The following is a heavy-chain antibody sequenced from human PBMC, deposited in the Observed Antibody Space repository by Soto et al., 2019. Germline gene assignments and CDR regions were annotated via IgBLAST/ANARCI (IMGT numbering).Heavy chain of an antibody. CDR3: ARQVAYCSGGSCNSSSSYYYGMDV. CDR2: IYPGDSDT. Sequence: GESLKISCKGSGYSFTSYWIGWVRQMPGKGLEWMGIIYPGDSDTRYSPSFQGQVTISADKSISTAYLQWSSLKASDTAMYYCARQVAYCSGGSCNSSSSYYYGMDVWGQGTTVTVSS. CDR1: GYSFTSYW. D-gene: IGHD2-15*01. J-gene: IGHJ6*02. V-gene: IGHV5-51*01.